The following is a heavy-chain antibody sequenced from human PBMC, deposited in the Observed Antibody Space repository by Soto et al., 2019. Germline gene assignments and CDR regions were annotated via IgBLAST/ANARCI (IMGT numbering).Heavy chain of an antibody. CDR2: IYYSGST. Sequence: SETLSLTCTVSGGSISSSSHYWGWIRQPPGKGLEWIGSIYYSGSTSYNPSLKRRVTISVDTSKNQFSLKLSSVTAADTAVYYCARRGSGSYSDYWGQGTLVTVSS. CDR3: ARRGSGSYSDY. CDR1: GGSISSSSHY. J-gene: IGHJ4*02. V-gene: IGHV4-39*01. D-gene: IGHD3-10*01.